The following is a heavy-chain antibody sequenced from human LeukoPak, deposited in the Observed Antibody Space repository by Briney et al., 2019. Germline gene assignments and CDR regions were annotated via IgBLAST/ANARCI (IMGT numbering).Heavy chain of an antibody. V-gene: IGHV3-48*01. J-gene: IGHJ4*02. CDR1: GFTFSSYS. CDR3: AGHLWRSAHFDY. CDR2: ISGNSNTI. D-gene: IGHD2/OR15-2a*01. Sequence: AGGSLRLSCAASGFTFSSYSMNWVRQAPGKGLEWVSYISGNSNTIYYADSVKGRFTISRDNSKNTLYLQMNSLRAEDTAVYYCAGHLWRSAHFDYWGQGTLVTVSS.